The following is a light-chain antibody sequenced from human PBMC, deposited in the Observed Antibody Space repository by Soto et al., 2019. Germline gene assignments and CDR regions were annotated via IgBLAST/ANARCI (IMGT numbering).Light chain of an antibody. CDR2: AAS. Sequence: DIQLTQSPSSLSASVGDSVNITCRASQGISTYLNWSQQKPGKAPKLLIYAASSLQSGVPSRFSGSGSETDFTLTISSLQPEEFATYSCKKSDSTTWTVGQGTKVDIK. J-gene: IGKJ1*01. CDR3: KKSDSTTWT. CDR1: QGISTY. V-gene: IGKV1-39*01.